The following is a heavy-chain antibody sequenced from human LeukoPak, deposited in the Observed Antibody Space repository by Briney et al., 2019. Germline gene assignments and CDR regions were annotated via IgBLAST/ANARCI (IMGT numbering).Heavy chain of an antibody. CDR2: IHDSGST. Sequence: SETLSLTCTVSGGSISSSNYYWGWIRQPPGKGLEWIGSIHDSGSTYYNPSLKSRVTISADTSKNQFSLKLSSVTAADTAVYYCARHPPSTYGDYFNWFDPWGQGTLVTVSS. D-gene: IGHD4-17*01. J-gene: IGHJ5*02. CDR1: GGSISSSNYY. CDR3: ARHPPSTYGDYFNWFDP. V-gene: IGHV4-39*01.